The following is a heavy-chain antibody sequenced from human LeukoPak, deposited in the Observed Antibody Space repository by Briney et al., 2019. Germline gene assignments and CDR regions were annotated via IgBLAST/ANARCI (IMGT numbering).Heavy chain of an antibody. CDR1: GFTYSSYW. J-gene: IGHJ4*02. V-gene: IGHV3-74*01. Sequence: GGSLRLSFASSGFTYSSYWMHWVRQVPGKGLVWVARINEHGSITDYADSVKDRFTVSRDNAWNTLYLQMNSLRAEDTAVYYCARDVAGSGSLWGQGTLITVSS. CDR2: INEHGSIT. D-gene: IGHD3-10*01. CDR3: ARDVAGSGSL.